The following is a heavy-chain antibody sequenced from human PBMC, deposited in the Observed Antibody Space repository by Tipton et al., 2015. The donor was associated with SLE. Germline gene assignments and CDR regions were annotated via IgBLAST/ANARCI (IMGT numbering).Heavy chain of an antibody. J-gene: IGHJ4*02. V-gene: IGHV4-59*05. D-gene: IGHD3-10*01. CDR1: GGFMSNYY. Sequence: TLSLTCTVSGGFMSNYYWSWIRQPPGKGLEWIGSVFYSGTTYYNPSLKSRLTISVDTSKHQFSLKVTSVTAADTALYYCARQSDYFGSGNSYFDYWGQGTLVTVSS. CDR3: ARQSDYFGSGNSYFDY. CDR2: VFYSGTT.